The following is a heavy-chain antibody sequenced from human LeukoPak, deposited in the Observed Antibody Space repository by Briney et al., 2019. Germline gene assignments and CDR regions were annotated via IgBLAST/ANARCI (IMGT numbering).Heavy chain of an antibody. CDR3: ARMEEDSSVHYFHRYYFDY. Sequence: PSETLSLTCTVSGGSISSYYWNWIRQPPGKGLEWIGYIYYTGSTNYNPSLKSRVTISVDTSKNQFSLKLSSVTAADTAVYYCARMEEDSSVHYFHRYYFDYWGQGTLVTVSS. CDR1: GGSISSYY. V-gene: IGHV4-59*01. J-gene: IGHJ4*02. D-gene: IGHD3-22*01. CDR2: IYYTGST.